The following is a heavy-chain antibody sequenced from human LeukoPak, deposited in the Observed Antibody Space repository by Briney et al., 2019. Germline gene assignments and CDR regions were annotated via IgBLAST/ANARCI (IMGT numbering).Heavy chain of an antibody. J-gene: IGHJ4*02. Sequence: GGSLRLSCAASGFTFSSYAMSWVRQAPGKGLEWVSAISGSGGSTYYADSVKGRFTISRDNSKNTLYLQMNSLRAEDMAVYYCARVGSTSFTFDYWGQGTLVTVSS. CDR1: GFTFSSYA. V-gene: IGHV3-23*01. CDR3: ARVGSTSFTFDY. CDR2: ISGSGGST. D-gene: IGHD1-1*01.